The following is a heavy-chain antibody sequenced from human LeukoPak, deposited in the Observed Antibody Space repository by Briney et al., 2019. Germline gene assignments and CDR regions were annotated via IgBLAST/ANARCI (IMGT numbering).Heavy chain of an antibody. CDR1: GGSFSGYY. CDR2: INHSGST. V-gene: IGHV4-34*01. Sequence: SETLSLTCAVYGGSFSGYYWSWIRQPPGKGLEWIGEINHSGSTNYNPSLKSRVTISVDTSKNQFSLKLSSVTAADTAVYYCARGEVAGPLYYFDYWGQGTPVTVSS. D-gene: IGHD6-19*01. J-gene: IGHJ4*02. CDR3: ARGEVAGPLYYFDY.